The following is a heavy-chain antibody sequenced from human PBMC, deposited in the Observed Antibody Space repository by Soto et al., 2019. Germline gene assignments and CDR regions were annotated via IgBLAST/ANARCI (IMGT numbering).Heavy chain of an antibody. CDR1: GYSVSDYF. J-gene: IGHJ6*02. Sequence: QVQLVQSGAEVKKSGASVKVSCMASGYSVSDYFIQWVRQAPGQGLEWVAWINPKTAATNYAKKFQGRVSLTWDTSFSTAYMEVTRLRPDDTAVYYCARIKWGLDYYNGMDVWGQGTTVIVSS. CDR3: ARIKWGLDYYNGMDV. V-gene: IGHV1-2*02. D-gene: IGHD1-26*01. CDR2: INPKTAAT.